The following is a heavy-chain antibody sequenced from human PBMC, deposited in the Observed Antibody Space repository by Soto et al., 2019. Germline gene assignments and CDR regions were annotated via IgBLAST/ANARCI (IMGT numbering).Heavy chain of an antibody. D-gene: IGHD5-18*01. Sequence: GGSLRLSCAASGFTFSSYAMSWVRQAPGKGLEWVSAISPSASDTLYADSVKGRFTISRDNSQNTLFLQMTSLRADDTAVYYCVKGGYTFAYEWGQGALVTVSS. V-gene: IGHV3-23*01. CDR3: VKGGYTFAYE. CDR1: GFTFSSYA. CDR2: ISPSASDT. J-gene: IGHJ4*02.